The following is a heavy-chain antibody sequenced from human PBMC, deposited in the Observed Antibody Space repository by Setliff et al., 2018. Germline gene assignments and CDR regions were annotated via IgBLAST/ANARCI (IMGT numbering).Heavy chain of an antibody. J-gene: IGHJ4*02. Sequence: SETLSLTCAAYGGTFSDYYRTWIRQPPGKGLEWVGEINHSGSTKYNPSLKSRVTISVDTSKDQFSLKVISVTAADTAVYYCARQGEYSRRFGYWGQGILVTVSS. CDR1: GGTFSDYY. CDR3: ARQGEYSRRFGY. D-gene: IGHD4-4*01. V-gene: IGHV4-34*01. CDR2: INHSGST.